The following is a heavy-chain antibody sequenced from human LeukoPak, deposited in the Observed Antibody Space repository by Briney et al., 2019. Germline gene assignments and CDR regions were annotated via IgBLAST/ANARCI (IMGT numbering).Heavy chain of an antibody. D-gene: IGHD3-9*01. CDR1: GFTFSSYE. J-gene: IGHJ4*02. Sequence: PGGSLRLSCAASGFTFSSYEMNWVRQAPGKGLEWVSYISSSGSTIYYADSVKGRFTISRDNSKNTLYLQMNSLRAEDTAVYYCAKDAVLPRYDILTGTYNTVFDYWGQGTLVTVSS. CDR2: ISSSGSTI. CDR3: AKDAVLPRYDILTGTYNTVFDY. V-gene: IGHV3-48*03.